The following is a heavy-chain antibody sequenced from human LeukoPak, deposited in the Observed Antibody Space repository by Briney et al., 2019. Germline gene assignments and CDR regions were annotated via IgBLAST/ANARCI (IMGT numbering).Heavy chain of an antibody. CDR2: ITAGGSFK. V-gene: IGHV3-21*01. J-gene: IGHJ4*02. CDR1: GFTFSNYA. Sequence: PGGSLRLSFAASGFTFSNYAMNWVRQAPGKGLDWVSSITAGGSFKYYADSVEGRFTISRDNAKNSLYLQMSSLTPEDTAVYYCARNYDVLTGYPYYFDHWGQGILVTVSS. D-gene: IGHD3-9*01. CDR3: ARNYDVLTGYPYYFDH.